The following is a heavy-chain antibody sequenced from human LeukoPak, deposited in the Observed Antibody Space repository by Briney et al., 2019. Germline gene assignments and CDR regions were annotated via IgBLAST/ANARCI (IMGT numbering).Heavy chain of an antibody. D-gene: IGHD3-22*01. CDR3: ATLAPMIAVVSAFGY. J-gene: IGHJ4*02. CDR1: GFTFSSYA. V-gene: IGHV3-23*01. CDR2: ISGSGGST. Sequence: GGSLRLSCAASGFTFSSYAMSWVRQAPGKGLEWVSTISGSGGSTHYADPVKGRFTISRDNSKNTLYLQMNSLRAEDTAVYYCATLAPMIAVVSAFGYWGQGTLVTVSS.